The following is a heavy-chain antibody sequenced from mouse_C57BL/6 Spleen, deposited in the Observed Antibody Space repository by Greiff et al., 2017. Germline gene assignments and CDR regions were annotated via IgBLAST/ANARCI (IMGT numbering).Heavy chain of an antibody. Sequence: VQLQQSGPELVKPGASVKISCKASGYAFSSSWMNWVKQRPGKGLEWIGRIYPGDGDTNYNGKFKGKATLTADKSSSTAYMQLSSLTSEDSAVDFCARDGSSYRAYYFDYWGQGTTLTVSS. CDR2: IYPGDGDT. CDR1: GYAFSSSW. CDR3: ARDGSSYRAYYFDY. V-gene: IGHV1-82*01. J-gene: IGHJ2*01. D-gene: IGHD1-1*01.